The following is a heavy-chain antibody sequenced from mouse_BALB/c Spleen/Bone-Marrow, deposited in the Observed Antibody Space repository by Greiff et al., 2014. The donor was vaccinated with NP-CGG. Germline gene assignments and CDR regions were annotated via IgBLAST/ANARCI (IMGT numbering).Heavy chain of an antibody. CDR3: TRRDRYDYYGVDY. Sequence: VQLQESGAELVRPGASVKVSCKASGYTFTNYWINWVRQRPGQGLEWIGNIYPSDSYSNYNQKFKDKATLTVDKSSSTAYMQXXXXXXXDSAVYYCTRRDRYDYYGVDYWGQGTSVTVSS. D-gene: IGHD2-14*01. V-gene: IGHV1-69*02. J-gene: IGHJ4*01. CDR1: GYTFTNYW. CDR2: IYPSDSYS.